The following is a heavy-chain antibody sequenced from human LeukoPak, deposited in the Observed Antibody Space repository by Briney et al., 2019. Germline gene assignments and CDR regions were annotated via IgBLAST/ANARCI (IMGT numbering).Heavy chain of an antibody. Sequence: GGSLRLSCAASGFTVSSNYMNWVRQAPGKGLEWVSSISSSSSYIYYADSLKGRFTISRDNARNSLFLQMNSLGAEDTAVYYCARNGGIRLLSDAFDIWGQGTMVTVSS. V-gene: IGHV3-21*01. D-gene: IGHD7-27*01. CDR1: GFTVSSNY. CDR2: ISSSSSYI. CDR3: ARNGGIRLLSDAFDI. J-gene: IGHJ3*02.